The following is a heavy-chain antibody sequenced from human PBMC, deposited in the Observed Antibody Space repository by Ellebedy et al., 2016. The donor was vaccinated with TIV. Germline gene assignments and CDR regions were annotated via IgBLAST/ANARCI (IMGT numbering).Heavy chain of an antibody. J-gene: IGHJ4*02. CDR1: GFTVNNNY. CDR2: IYSGGST. CDR3: AGSPSTGY. D-gene: IGHD4-17*01. Sequence: GESLKIPCAASGFTVNNNYMSSVRQAPGKGLEWVSVIYSGGSTYYADSVKGRFTISRDNSKNTLYLQMNSLRAEDTAVYYCAGSPSTGYWGQGTLVTVSS. V-gene: IGHV3-53*01.